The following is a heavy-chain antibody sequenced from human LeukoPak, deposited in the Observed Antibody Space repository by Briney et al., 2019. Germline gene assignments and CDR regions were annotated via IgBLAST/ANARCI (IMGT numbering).Heavy chain of an antibody. CDR1: GYTFTSYA. Sequence: VASVKVSCKASGYTFTSYAMHWVRQAPGQRLEWMGWINAGNGNTKYSQKFQGRVTITRDTSASTAYMELSSLRSEDTAVYYCASLLLLYYDSSGYYPNWGQGTLVTVSS. J-gene: IGHJ4*02. D-gene: IGHD3-22*01. CDR3: ASLLLLYYDSSGYYPN. CDR2: INAGNGNT. V-gene: IGHV1-3*01.